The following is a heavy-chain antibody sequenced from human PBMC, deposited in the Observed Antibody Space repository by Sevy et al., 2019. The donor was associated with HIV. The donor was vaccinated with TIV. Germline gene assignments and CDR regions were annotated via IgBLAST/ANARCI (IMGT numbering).Heavy chain of an antibody. CDR2: INSDGRST. CDR3: ARDKIYGMDV. J-gene: IGHJ6*02. V-gene: IGHV3-74*01. CDR1: GFTFSIFW. Sequence: GGSLGLSCTASGFTFSIFWMHWVRQAPGKGLVWVSHINSDGRSTTYADSVKGRFTISRDNAKNTLYLQMNSLRDEDTAVYFCARDKIYGMDVWGQGTTVTVSS.